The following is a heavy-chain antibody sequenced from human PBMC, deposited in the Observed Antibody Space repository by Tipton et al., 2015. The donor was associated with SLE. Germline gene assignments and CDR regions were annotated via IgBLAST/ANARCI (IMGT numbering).Heavy chain of an antibody. CDR3: ARKGSTMVRGVNYYYMDV. CDR2: IYYSGNT. J-gene: IGHJ6*03. D-gene: IGHD3-10*01. Sequence: LRLSCTVSGGSISSGDYYWSWIRQPPGKGLEWIGYIYYSGNTYYNPSLKSRVTISVDTSKNQFSLKLSSVTAADTAVYYCARKGSTMVRGVNYYYMDVWGRGTTVTVSS. CDR1: GGSISSGDYY. V-gene: IGHV4-30-4*01.